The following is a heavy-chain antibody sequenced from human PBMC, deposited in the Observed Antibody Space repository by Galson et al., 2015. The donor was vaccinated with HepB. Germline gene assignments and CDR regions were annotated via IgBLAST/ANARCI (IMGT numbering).Heavy chain of an antibody. Sequence: SVKVSCKASGYTFTSYDINWVRQATGQGLEWMGWMNPNSGNTGYAQKFQGRVTMTRNTSISTAYMELSSLRSEDTAVYYCARGYTPIAAAGIRDDYWGQGTLVTVSS. D-gene: IGHD6-13*01. CDR2: MNPNSGNT. CDR1: GYTFTSYD. J-gene: IGHJ4*02. V-gene: IGHV1-8*01. CDR3: ARGYTPIAAAGIRDDY.